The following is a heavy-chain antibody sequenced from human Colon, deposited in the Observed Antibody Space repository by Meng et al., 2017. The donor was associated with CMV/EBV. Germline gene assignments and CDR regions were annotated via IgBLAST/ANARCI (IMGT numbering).Heavy chain of an antibody. CDR2: ISSRKSHI. Sequence: GESLKISCAASGFTFSSYSMSWVRQAPGKGLEWVSSISSRKSHIYYADSVKGRFTISRDDAQNSLSLQMNSLRAEDSAVYYCARVEGSVTSPLDYWGQGTLVTVSS. J-gene: IGHJ4*02. CDR3: ARVEGSVTSPLDY. D-gene: IGHD4-17*01. CDR1: GFTFSSYS. V-gene: IGHV3-21*01.